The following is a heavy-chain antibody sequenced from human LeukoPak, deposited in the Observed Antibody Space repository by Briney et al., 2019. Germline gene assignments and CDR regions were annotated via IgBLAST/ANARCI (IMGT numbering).Heavy chain of an antibody. CDR3: ARPNTADYFDY. CDR2: INAGNGNT. CDR1: GYTFISYG. Sequence: ASVKVSCKASGYTFISYGISWARQAPGQRLEWMGWINAGNGNTKYSQKFQGRVTITRDTSASTAYMELSSLRSEDTAVYYCARPNTADYFDYWGQGTLVTVSS. D-gene: IGHD1/OR15-1a*01. V-gene: IGHV1-3*01. J-gene: IGHJ4*02.